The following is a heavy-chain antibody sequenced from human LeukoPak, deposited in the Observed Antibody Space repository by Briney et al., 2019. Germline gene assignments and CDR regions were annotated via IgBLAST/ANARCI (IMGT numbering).Heavy chain of an antibody. Sequence: SETLSLTCAVSVPSISRYYWSWVRHTPGKGLEWIGHMYHSAITNYNPSLRNRVTISLETSKSQCSMKLSSVTAAETAVYYCTRGSIAYYYMDVWGKGTTVTIFS. D-gene: IGHD3-22*01. CDR2: MYHSAIT. V-gene: IGHV4-59*01. CDR3: TRGSIAYYYMDV. CDR1: VPSISRYY. J-gene: IGHJ6*03.